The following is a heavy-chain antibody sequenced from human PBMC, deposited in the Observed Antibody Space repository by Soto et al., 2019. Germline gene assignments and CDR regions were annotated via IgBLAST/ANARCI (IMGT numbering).Heavy chain of an antibody. CDR2: MNSKSGNT. V-gene: IGHV1-8*01. CDR3: ARGFLARDNYYYKDV. CDR1: GYTFTTYD. J-gene: IGHJ6*03. Sequence: QVQLVQSGAEVKKPGASVKVSCEASGYTFTTYDINWVRQATGQGLEWMGGMNSKSGNTGYAQKFQGRLTMTRDPSISRAYMEASSLTSDDAAIYVCARGFLARDNYYYKDVWGKGTTVTVSS.